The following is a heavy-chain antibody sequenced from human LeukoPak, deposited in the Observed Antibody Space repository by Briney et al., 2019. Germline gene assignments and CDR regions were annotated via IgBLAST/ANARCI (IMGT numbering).Heavy chain of an antibody. V-gene: IGHV1-3*01. Sequence: GASVKVSCKASGYTFTSYTMHWVRQAPGQRLEWMGWINAGNGNTKYSQKFQGRVTITRDTSASTAYMELSSLRSEDTAVYYYARGATVTTFWFDPWGQGTLVTVSS. D-gene: IGHD4-17*01. CDR2: INAGNGNT. CDR3: ARGATVTTFWFDP. CDR1: GYTFTSYT. J-gene: IGHJ5*02.